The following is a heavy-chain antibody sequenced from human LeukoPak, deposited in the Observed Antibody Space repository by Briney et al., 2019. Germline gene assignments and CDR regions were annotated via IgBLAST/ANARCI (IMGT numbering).Heavy chain of an antibody. D-gene: IGHD6-19*01. CDR2: INPSGGTT. J-gene: IGHJ2*01. Sequence: GASVKVSCKASGYTFTSYHMHWVRQAPGQGLEWMGIINPSGGTTNYAQKFKGRVTMTEDTSTDTAYMELSSLRFEDTAVYFCAKGPPGSDNDWYFDLWGRGTLVTVSS. CDR1: GYTFTSYH. V-gene: IGHV1-46*01. CDR3: AKGPPGSDNDWYFDL.